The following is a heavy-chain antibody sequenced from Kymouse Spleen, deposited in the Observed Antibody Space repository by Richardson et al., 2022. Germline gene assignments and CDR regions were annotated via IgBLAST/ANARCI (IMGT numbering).Heavy chain of an antibody. CDR2: IYYSGST. CDR1: GGSVSSGSYY. CDR3: ARDGYSSSYYYYYYGMDV. V-gene: IGHV4-61*01. Sequence: QVQLQESGPGLVKPSETLSLTCTVSGGSVSSGSYYWSWIRQPPGKGLEWIGYIYYSGSTNYNPSLKSRVTISVDTSKNQFSLKLSSVTAADTAVYYCARDGYSSSYYYYYYGMDVWGQGTTVTVSS. D-gene: IGHD6-6*01. J-gene: IGHJ6*02.